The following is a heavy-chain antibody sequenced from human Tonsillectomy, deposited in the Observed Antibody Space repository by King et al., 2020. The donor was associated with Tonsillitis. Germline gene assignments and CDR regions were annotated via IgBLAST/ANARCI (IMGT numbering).Heavy chain of an antibody. Sequence: VQLVESGGGPVKPGGSLRLSCATSGFTFRSYDLNWVRQAPGKGLEWGSSISSCGDYLYYADSVKGPFTISRDKAKNSLFLQMNSLRVEDTAVYYCAKDKGADYFDTGRGAFDMWGKGTVVTVSS. J-gene: IGHJ3*02. V-gene: IGHV3-21*01. CDR2: ISSCGDYL. D-gene: IGHD3-22*01. CDR3: AKDKGADYFDTGRGAFDM. CDR1: GFTFRSYD.